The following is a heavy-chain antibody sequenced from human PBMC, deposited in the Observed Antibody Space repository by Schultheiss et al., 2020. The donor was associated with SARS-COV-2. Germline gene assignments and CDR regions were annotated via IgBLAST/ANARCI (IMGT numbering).Heavy chain of an antibody. Sequence: GVSLRLSCAASGFTFSGSAMHWVRQAPGKGLEWVAVIWYDGSNKYYADSVKGRFTISRDNSKNTLYLQMNSLRAEDTAVYYCARDSCSGGSCYLRWFDPWGQGTLVTVSS. CDR3: ARDSCSGGSCYLRWFDP. J-gene: IGHJ5*02. D-gene: IGHD2-15*01. CDR1: GFTFSGSA. V-gene: IGHV3-30-3*01. CDR2: IWYDGSNK.